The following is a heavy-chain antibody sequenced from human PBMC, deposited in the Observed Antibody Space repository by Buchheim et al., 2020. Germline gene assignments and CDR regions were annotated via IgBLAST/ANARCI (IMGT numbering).Heavy chain of an antibody. J-gene: IGHJ5*02. D-gene: IGHD6-19*01. CDR3: ARDGTMKDKPGYSSGWYAIEWFDP. CDR1: GGTFSSYA. CDR2: IIPIFGTA. Sequence: QVQLVQSGAEVKKPGSSVKVSCKASGGTFSSYAISWVRQAPGQGLEWMGGIIPIFGTANYAQKFQGRVTITADESTSTAYMELSSLRSEDTAVYYCARDGTMKDKPGYSSGWYAIEWFDPWGQGTL. V-gene: IGHV1-69*01.